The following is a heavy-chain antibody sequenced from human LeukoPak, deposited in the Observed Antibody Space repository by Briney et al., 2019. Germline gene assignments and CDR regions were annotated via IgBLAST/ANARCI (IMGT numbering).Heavy chain of an antibody. Sequence: KPGGSLRLSCASSVFTFSSYSMNWVRQAPGKGREWVSSISSSSSYIYYADSAKGRFTISTDNAKHSLYLKMNSLRAEDTAVYYCARDTEVYDYVWGSYRYYDYWGQGTLVTVSS. CDR3: ARDTEVYDYVWGSYRYYDY. CDR1: VFTFSSYS. J-gene: IGHJ4*02. CDR2: ISSSSSYI. V-gene: IGHV3-21*01. D-gene: IGHD3-16*02.